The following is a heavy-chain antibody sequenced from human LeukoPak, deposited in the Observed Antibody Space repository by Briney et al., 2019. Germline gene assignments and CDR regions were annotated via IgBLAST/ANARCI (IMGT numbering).Heavy chain of an antibody. CDR1: GYTFTSYY. Sequence: ASVKVSCKASGYTFTSYYMHWVRQAPGQGLEWMGIINPSGGSTSYAQKFQGRVTMTRDTSTSTVYMELSSLRSEDTAVYYRARDESSRLFGDYPYHTDYMDVWGKGTTVTVSS. J-gene: IGHJ6*03. CDR3: ARDESSRLFGDYPYHTDYMDV. D-gene: IGHD4-17*01. V-gene: IGHV1-46*01. CDR2: INPSGGST.